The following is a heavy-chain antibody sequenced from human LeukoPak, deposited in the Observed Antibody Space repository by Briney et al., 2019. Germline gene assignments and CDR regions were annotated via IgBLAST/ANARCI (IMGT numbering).Heavy chain of an antibody. CDR1: GFTFNSYA. Sequence: PGRSLRLSCAASGFTFNSYAMHWVRQAPGKGLEWVAVISYDGSNKYYADSVKGRFTISRDNSKNTLYLQMNSLRAEDTAVYYCARDLDAWYSGSYYYYYGMDVWGQGTTVTVSS. J-gene: IGHJ6*02. V-gene: IGHV3-30*04. CDR2: ISYDGSNK. CDR3: ARDLDAWYSGSYYYYYGMDV. D-gene: IGHD1-26*01.